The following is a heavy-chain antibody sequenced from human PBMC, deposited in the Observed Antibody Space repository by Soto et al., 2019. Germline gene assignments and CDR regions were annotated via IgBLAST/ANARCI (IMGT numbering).Heavy chain of an antibody. CDR3: ARILYSSQRDGVDV. V-gene: IGHV3-23*01. CDR2: ISSGSDTI. J-gene: IGHJ6*02. D-gene: IGHD2-8*01. CDR1: GFTFGSYP. Sequence: EVLLLESGGGLVQPGGSLRLSCAASGFTFGSYPMTWVRQAPGKGLEWVSSISSGSDTIFYTDSVKGRFTISRDNSRTTLYLQMNSLRAEDMVIYYCARILYSSQRDGVDVWGQGTAVTVSS.